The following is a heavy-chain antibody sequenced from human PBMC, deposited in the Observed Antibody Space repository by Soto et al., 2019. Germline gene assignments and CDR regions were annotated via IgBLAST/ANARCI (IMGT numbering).Heavy chain of an antibody. CDR3: ASSQVLRFLEWPRGWFDP. V-gene: IGHV4-31*03. J-gene: IGHJ5*02. Sequence: KTSETLSLTCTVSGGSISSGGYYWSWIRQHPGKGLEWIGYIYYSGNTYYNPSLKSRVTISVDTSKNQFSLKLSSVTAADTAVYYCASSQVLRFLEWPRGWFDPWGQGTLVTVSS. CDR1: GGSISSGGYY. CDR2: IYYSGNT. D-gene: IGHD3-3*01.